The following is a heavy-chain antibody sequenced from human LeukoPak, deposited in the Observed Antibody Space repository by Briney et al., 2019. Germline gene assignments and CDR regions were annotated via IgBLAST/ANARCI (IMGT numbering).Heavy chain of an antibody. CDR1: GFTFSSYW. CDR2: IKLDGSEK. D-gene: IGHD3-22*01. J-gene: IGHJ4*02. CDR3: ARELTPYYDSSGPNGY. V-gene: IGHV3-7*03. Sequence: GGSLRLSCAASGFTFSSYWMSWVRQAPGKGLEWVANIKLDGSEKYYVDSVEGRFSISRDNAKNSLYLQMNSLRAEDTAVYYCARELTPYYDSSGPNGYWGQGTLVTVSS.